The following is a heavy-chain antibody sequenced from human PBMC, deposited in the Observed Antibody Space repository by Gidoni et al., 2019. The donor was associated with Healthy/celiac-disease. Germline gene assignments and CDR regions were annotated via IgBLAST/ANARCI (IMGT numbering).Heavy chain of an antibody. J-gene: IGHJ3*02. CDR1: GGYY. V-gene: IGHV4-31*02. Sequence: GGYYWSWIRQHPGKGLEWIGYIYDSGSTYYNPSLKSRVTISVDTSKNQFSLKLSSVTAADTAVYYCARGGLGRIDGFDIWGQGTMVTVSS. CDR3: ARGGLGRIDGFDI. D-gene: IGHD6-19*01. CDR2: IYDSGST.